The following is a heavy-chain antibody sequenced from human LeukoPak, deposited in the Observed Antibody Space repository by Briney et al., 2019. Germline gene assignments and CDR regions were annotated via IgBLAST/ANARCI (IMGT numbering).Heavy chain of an antibody. CDR3: ARRVPYFDY. CDR1: GFTFSDYS. D-gene: IGHD4/OR15-4a*01. Sequence: PGASLRPSCAASGFTFSDYSMTWVRQAPGKGLEWVSSISGSSSYIYYADSLKGQFTISRDNAKNSLFLQMNSLRAEDTAVYYCARRVPYFDYWGQGALVTVSS. J-gene: IGHJ4*02. V-gene: IGHV3-21*01. CDR2: ISGSSSYI.